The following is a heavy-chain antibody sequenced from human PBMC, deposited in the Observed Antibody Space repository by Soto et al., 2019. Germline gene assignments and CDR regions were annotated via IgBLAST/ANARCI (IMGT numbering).Heavy chain of an antibody. CDR1: GGTFSSYA. CDR3: ARAAVTIFGVVLYYYYGMDV. J-gene: IGHJ6*02. V-gene: IGHV1-69*13. CDR2: IIPIFGTA. D-gene: IGHD3-3*01. Sequence: SVKVSCKASGGTFSSYAISWVRQAPGQGLEWMGGIIPIFGTANYAQKFQGRVTITADESTSTAYMELSSLRSENTAVYYCARAAVTIFGVVLYYYYGMDVWGQGTTVTVSS.